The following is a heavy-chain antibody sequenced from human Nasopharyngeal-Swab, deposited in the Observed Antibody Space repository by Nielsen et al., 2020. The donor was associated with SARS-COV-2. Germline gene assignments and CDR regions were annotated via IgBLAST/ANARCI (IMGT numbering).Heavy chain of an antibody. D-gene: IGHD4-17*01. J-gene: IGHJ6*03. V-gene: IGHV4-30-4*01. CDR3: ARDYRTVTTGGVYYYYYMDV. Sequence: WIRQPPGKGLEWIGYIYYSGSTYYNPSLKSRVTISVDTSKNQFSLKLSSVTAADTAVYCCARDYRTVTTGGVYYYYYMDVWGKGTTVTVSS. CDR2: IYYSGST.